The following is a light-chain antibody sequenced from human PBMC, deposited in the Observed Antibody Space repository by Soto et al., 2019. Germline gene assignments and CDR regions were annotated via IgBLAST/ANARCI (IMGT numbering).Light chain of an antibody. Sequence: EIVITQSPATLSVSPGERATLSCRASQSVSNNYLAWYQQKPGQAPRLLIYGASNRATGIPDRLSGSGSGTDFTLTISRLEPEDFPVYYCQQYGSSGTFGQGTKVDIK. CDR3: QQYGSSGT. V-gene: IGKV3-20*01. CDR2: GAS. J-gene: IGKJ1*01. CDR1: QSVSNNY.